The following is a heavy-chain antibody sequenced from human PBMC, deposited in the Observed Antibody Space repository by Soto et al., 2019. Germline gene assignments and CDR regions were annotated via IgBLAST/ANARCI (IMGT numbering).Heavy chain of an antibody. CDR2: INPSGGST. V-gene: IGHV1-46*01. CDR1: GYTFTSYY. CDR3: ARAGLRLHEFDY. Sequence: QVQLVQSGAEVKKPGASVKVSCKASGYTFTSYYMHWVRQAPGQGLEWMGIINPSGGSTSYAQKFQGRVTMTRDTSTSTVYMELSSLRSEDTSVYYCARAGLRLHEFDYWGQGTLVTVSS. D-gene: IGHD5-12*01. J-gene: IGHJ4*02.